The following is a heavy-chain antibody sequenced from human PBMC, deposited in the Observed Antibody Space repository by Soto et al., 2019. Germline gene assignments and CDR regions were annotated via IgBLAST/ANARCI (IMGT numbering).Heavy chain of an antibody. J-gene: IGHJ5*02. Sequence: QLQLQESGSGLVKPSQTLSLTCTVSGVSIGSGDYSWSWIRQPPGKVLEWLGYIYHRGNTYYNPSLESRLTMSADRSKNQLSLSLRSDPAADTAMYYCDSSKYNMAAGPKWFSPWCQGILVIASS. CDR1: GVSIGSGDYS. V-gene: IGHV4-30-2*01. CDR2: IYHRGNT. D-gene: IGHD1-20*01. CDR3: DSSKYNMAAGPKWFSP.